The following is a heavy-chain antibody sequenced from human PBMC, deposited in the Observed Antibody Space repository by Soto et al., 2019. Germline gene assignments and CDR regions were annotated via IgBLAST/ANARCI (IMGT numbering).Heavy chain of an antibody. V-gene: IGHV3-23*01. CDR2: ISVSGGST. J-gene: IGHJ2*01. Sequence: AGGSLRLSCAASGFTFSSYAMRWVRQAPGKGLEWVSTISVSGGSTYYADSVKGRLTISRDNSKNTLFLQMNSLRVEDTAVYYCVKDDRILGRRYFDLWGRGTLVTVSS. CDR3: VKDDRILGRRYFDL. CDR1: GFTFSSYA. D-gene: IGHD2-15*01.